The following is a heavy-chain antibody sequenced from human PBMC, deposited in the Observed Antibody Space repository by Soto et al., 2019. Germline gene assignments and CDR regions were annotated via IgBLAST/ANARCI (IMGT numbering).Heavy chain of an antibody. CDR2: INAGNGNT. J-gene: IGHJ4*02. CDR1: GYTFTSYG. CDR3: ARDPGYSYGYN. D-gene: IGHD5-18*01. V-gene: IGHV1-3*01. Sequence: ASVKDSCKASGYTFTSYGISWVRQAPGQGLEWMGWINAGNGNTKYSQKFQGRVTITRDTSASTAYMELSSLRSEDTAVYYCARDPGYSYGYNWGQGTLVTVSS.